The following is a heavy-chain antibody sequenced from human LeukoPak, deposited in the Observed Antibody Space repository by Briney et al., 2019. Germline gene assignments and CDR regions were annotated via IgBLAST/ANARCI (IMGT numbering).Heavy chain of an antibody. Sequence: SQTLSLTCAISGDSVSSNSAAWNWIRQSPSRGLEWLGRTYYRSKWYNDYAVSVKSRITINPDTSKNQFSLQLNSVTPEDTAVYYCARDVRRETGYSGYGTIDYWGQGTLVTVSS. CDR1: GDSVSSNSAA. D-gene: IGHD5-12*01. V-gene: IGHV6-1*01. J-gene: IGHJ4*02. CDR2: TYYRSKWYN. CDR3: ARDVRRETGYSGYGTIDY.